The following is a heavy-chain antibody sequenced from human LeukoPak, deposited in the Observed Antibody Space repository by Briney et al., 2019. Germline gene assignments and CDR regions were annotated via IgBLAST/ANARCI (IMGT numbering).Heavy chain of an antibody. CDR2: IYHSGST. J-gene: IGHJ3*02. CDR1: GVSISSGGYS. CDR3: ASSSGYYTNDAFDI. Sequence: TSETLSLTCAVSGVSISSGGYSWSWVRQPPGKGLEWIGYIYHSGSTYYNPSLKSRVTISVDRSKNQFSLKLSSVTAADTAVYYCASSSGYYTNDAFDIWGQGTMVTVSS. D-gene: IGHD3-22*01. V-gene: IGHV4-30-2*01.